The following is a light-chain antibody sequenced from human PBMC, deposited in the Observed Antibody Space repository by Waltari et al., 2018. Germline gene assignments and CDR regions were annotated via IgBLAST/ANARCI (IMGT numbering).Light chain of an antibody. V-gene: IGLV2-14*03. CDR1: SHDIGNYDY. Sequence: ALTQPASVSGSPGPSLTLSCSATSHDIGNYDYVAWYLQHPATAPKLIIFAVSTRPSGISERFAASNGGSTASLTISGLQAEDEGEYFCGSYTTNSPFAVVFGGGTKLTVL. CDR3: GSYTTNSPFAVV. J-gene: IGLJ2*01. CDR2: AVS.